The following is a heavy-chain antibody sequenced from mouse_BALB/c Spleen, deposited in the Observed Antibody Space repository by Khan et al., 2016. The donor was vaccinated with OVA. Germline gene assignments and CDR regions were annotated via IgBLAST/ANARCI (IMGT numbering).Heavy chain of an antibody. J-gene: IGHJ2*01. V-gene: IGHV1-7*01. CDR1: GYTFTTYW. CDR3: TRDRIDY. CDR2: INPTSGYT. Sequence: QVHVKQSGAELAKPGASVKMSCKASGYTFTTYWMHWVKQRPGQGLEWIGYINPTSGYTAYNEKFKDRATLSADKSSSTAYMQLSSLTSEDSAVYYCTRDRIDYWGQGTTLTVSS.